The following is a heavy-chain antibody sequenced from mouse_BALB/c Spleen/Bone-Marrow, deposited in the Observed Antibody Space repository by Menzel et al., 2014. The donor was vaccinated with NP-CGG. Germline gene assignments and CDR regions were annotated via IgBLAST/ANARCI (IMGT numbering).Heavy chain of an antibody. V-gene: IGHV5-6*01. CDR1: GFTFINYV. Sequence: EVKLMESGGDLVKPGGSLKLSCAASGFTFINYVMSWVRQTPDKRLEWVATFSSGGSYTYYPDSLKGRFTISRDNAKNTLYLQMSSLKSEDTAMYYCARVLYSGGSREGFPYWGQGTLVTVSA. D-gene: IGHD1-1*02. J-gene: IGHJ3*01. CDR2: FSSGGSYT. CDR3: ARVLYSGGSREGFPY.